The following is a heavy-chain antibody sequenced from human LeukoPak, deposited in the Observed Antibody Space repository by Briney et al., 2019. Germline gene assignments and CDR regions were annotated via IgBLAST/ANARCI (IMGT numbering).Heavy chain of an antibody. CDR3: AKDQGDSSGYYDY. CDR2: INNDGTAT. V-gene: IGHV3-74*01. D-gene: IGHD3-22*01. CDR1: GFTFSAYW. J-gene: IGHJ4*02. Sequence: GGSLRLSCAASGFTFSAYWMHWVRQVPGKGLVWVSRINNDGTATFFADSVKGRFTISRDNAKNTLYLQMNSLRAEDTAVYYCAKDQGDSSGYYDYWGQGTLVTVSS.